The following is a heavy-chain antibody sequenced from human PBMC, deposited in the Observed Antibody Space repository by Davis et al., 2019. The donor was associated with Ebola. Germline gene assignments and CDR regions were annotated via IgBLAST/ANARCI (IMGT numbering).Heavy chain of an antibody. Sequence: PGGSLRLSCAASGFTLSNAWMSWVRQAPGKGLEWIGSIYYLGSTYYNPSLKSRVTISLDTSKNQFSLKLSSVTAADTAVYYCAVDCSSTSCSGSWFDPWGQGTLVTVSS. V-gene: IGHV4-59*04. CDR3: AVDCSSTSCSGSWFDP. D-gene: IGHD2-2*01. CDR2: IYYLGST. J-gene: IGHJ5*02. CDR1: GFTLSNAW.